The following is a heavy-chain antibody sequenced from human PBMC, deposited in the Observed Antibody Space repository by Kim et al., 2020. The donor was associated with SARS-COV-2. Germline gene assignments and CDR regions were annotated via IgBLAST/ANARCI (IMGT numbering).Heavy chain of an antibody. D-gene: IGHD6-6*01. CDR1: GGSISSYY. CDR3: ARDATIAALFGGFRWFDP. J-gene: IGHJ5*02. CDR2: IYYSGST. V-gene: IGHV4-59*13. Sequence: SETLSLTCTVSGGSISSYYWSWIRQPPGKGLEWIGYIYYSGSTNYNPSLKSRVTISVDTSKNQFSLKLSSVTAADTAVYYCARDATIAALFGGFRWFDPWGQGTLVTVSS.